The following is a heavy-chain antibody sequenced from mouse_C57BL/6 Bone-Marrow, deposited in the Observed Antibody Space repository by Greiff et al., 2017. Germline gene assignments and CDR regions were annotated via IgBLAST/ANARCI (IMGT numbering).Heavy chain of an antibody. Sequence: VKLVESGAELARPGASVKLSCKASGYTFTSYGISWVKQRTGQGLEWIGEIYPRSGNTYYNEKFKGKATLTADKSSSTAYMELRCLTSEDSAVYFCARYDYGWFAYWGQGTLVTVSA. CDR2: IYPRSGNT. J-gene: IGHJ3*01. CDR3: ARYDYGWFAY. V-gene: IGHV1-81*01. D-gene: IGHD2-4*01. CDR1: GYTFTSYG.